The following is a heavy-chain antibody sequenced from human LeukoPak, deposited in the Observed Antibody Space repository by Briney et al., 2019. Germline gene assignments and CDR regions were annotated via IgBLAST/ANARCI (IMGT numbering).Heavy chain of an antibody. CDR1: GFTFSSYG. Sequence: GGSLRLSCAASGFTFSSYGMHWARQAPGKGLEWVAVISYDGSNKYYADSVKGRFTISRDNAKNSLYLQMNSLRAEDTAVYYCARDGDSSSWEDYFDYWGQGTLVTVSS. CDR2: ISYDGSNK. J-gene: IGHJ4*02. D-gene: IGHD6-13*01. CDR3: ARDGDSSSWEDYFDY. V-gene: IGHV3-30*03.